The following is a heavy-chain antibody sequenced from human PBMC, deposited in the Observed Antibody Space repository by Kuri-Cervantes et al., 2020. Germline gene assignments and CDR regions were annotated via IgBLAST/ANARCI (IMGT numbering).Heavy chain of an antibody. CDR3: ARDGRGWTSSWYLDYYYYGMDV. CDR1: GGSISSYY. CDR2: IYYSGST. J-gene: IGHJ6*02. V-gene: IGHV4-59*01. D-gene: IGHD6-13*01. Sequence: SETLSLTCTVSGGSISSYYWSWIRQPPGKGLEWIGYIYYSGSTNYKPSLKSRVTISVDTSKNQFSLKLSSVTAADTAVYYCARDGRGWTSSWYLDYYYYGMDVWGQGTTVTVSS.